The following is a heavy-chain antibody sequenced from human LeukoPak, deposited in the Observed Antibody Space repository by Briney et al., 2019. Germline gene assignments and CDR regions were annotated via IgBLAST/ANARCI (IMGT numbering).Heavy chain of an antibody. D-gene: IGHD6-13*01. CDR3: AKDIRSSSWYFDY. J-gene: IGHJ4*02. CDR1: GFTFDDYA. CDR2: ISWNSGNI. V-gene: IGHV3-9*01. Sequence: GGSLRLSCAASGFTFDDYAMHWVRQAPGKGPEWVSGISWNSGNIGYADSVKGRFTISRDNAKNSLYLQMNSLRAEDTALYYCAKDIRSSSWYFDYWGQGTLVTVSS.